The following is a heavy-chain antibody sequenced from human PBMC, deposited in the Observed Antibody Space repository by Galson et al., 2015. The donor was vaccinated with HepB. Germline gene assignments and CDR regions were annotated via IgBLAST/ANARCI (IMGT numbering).Heavy chain of an antibody. D-gene: IGHD1-7*01. CDR2: TYYRSKWYN. J-gene: IGHJ6*02. V-gene: IGHV6-1*01. CDR3: TKVRTLARGMGV. Sequence: CAISGDSVSTNIVAWNWIRQSPSRGLEWLGRTYYRSKWYNDYAVSVQSRITINPETSRNQFSLQLNSVTPEVTGVYYCTKVRTLARGMGVWGQGTTVTVSS. CDR1: GDSVSTNIVA.